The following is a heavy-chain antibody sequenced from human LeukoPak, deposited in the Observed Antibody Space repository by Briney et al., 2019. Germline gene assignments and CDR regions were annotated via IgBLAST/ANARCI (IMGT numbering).Heavy chain of an antibody. CDR3: AIRLGGNVF. Sequence: AGGSLRLSCAASGFTFSSNLMHWVRQAPGKGLVWISRISGDGRGTNYAACVKGRFTISRDNAKNTLYLQMDSLRAEDTAMYFCAIRLGGNVFWGQGTLVTVPS. V-gene: IGHV3-74*01. D-gene: IGHD3-16*01. CDR2: ISGDGRGT. J-gene: IGHJ4*02. CDR1: GFTFSSNL.